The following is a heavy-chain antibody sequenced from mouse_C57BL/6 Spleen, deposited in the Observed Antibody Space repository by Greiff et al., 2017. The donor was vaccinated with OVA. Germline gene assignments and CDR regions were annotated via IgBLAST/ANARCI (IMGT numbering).Heavy chain of an antibody. CDR3: ARELITTVVSYWYFDV. Sequence: EVHLVVSGGGLVKPGGSLKLSCAASGFTFSSYAMSWVRQTPEKRLEWVATISDGGSYTYYPDNVKGRFTISRDNAKNNLYLQMSHLKSEDTAMYYSARELITTVVSYWYFDVWGTGTTVTVSS. J-gene: IGHJ1*03. CDR2: ISDGGSYT. D-gene: IGHD1-1*01. CDR1: GFTFSSYA. V-gene: IGHV5-4*01.